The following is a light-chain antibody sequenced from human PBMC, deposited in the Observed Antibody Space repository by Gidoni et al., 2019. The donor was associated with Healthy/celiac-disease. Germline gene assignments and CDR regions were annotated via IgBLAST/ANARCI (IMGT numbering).Light chain of an antibody. CDR2: DVS. Sequence: QSALTQPASVSGSPGQSITISCTATSSDVCGYNYVSWYQQHPGKAPKLMIYDVSNRPSGVSNRFSGSKSGNTASLTIAGLQAEDEADYYCSSYTSSSTPGVFGGGTKLTVL. CDR3: SSYTSSSTPGV. J-gene: IGLJ2*01. V-gene: IGLV2-14*01. CDR1: SSDVCGYNY.